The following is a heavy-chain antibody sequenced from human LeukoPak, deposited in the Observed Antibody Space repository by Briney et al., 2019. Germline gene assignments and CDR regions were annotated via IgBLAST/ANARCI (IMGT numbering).Heavy chain of an antibody. V-gene: IGHV3-33*08. CDR3: ARATDIDY. CDR2: IWYDGSNK. J-gene: IGHJ4*02. Sequence: GGSLRLSCLTSGFTLSTNAMSWVRQAPGKGLEWVAVIWYDGSNKYYADSVKGRFTISRDNSKNTLYLQMNNLRAEDTAVYYCARATDIDYWGQGTLVTVSS. D-gene: IGHD4-11*01. CDR1: GFTLSTNA.